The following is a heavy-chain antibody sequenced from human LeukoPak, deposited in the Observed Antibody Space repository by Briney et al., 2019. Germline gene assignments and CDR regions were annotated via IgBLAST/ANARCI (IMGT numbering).Heavy chain of an antibody. CDR1: GFTFSSHD. Sequence: PGGSLRLSCAVSGFTFSSHDLHWVRQPAGKGLEWVSTIGTTGDTFYPASVKGRFTLSRESAKNSLYLQMNSLRAGDTAVYYCARDLRGYRYGGYPYFYGMDVWGQGTTVTVSS. CDR2: IGTTGDT. D-gene: IGHD5-18*01. J-gene: IGHJ6*02. CDR3: ARDLRGYRYGGYPYFYGMDV. V-gene: IGHV3-13*01.